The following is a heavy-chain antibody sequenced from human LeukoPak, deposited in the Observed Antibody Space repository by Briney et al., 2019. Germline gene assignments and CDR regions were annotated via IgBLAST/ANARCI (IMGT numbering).Heavy chain of an antibody. Sequence: PGGSLRLSCAASGFTFSSYAMHWVRQAPGKGLEWVAVISYDGSNKYYADSVKGRFTISRDNSKNTLYLQVNSLRAEDTAVYYCARDFWSDYWGQGTLVTVSS. V-gene: IGHV3-30-3*01. D-gene: IGHD3-3*01. CDR3: ARDFWSDY. CDR2: ISYDGSNK. J-gene: IGHJ4*02. CDR1: GFTFSSYA.